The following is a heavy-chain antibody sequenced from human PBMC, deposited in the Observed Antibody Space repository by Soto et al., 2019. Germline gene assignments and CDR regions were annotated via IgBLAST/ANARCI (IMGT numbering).Heavy chain of an antibody. CDR2: IYHSGST. J-gene: IGHJ5*02. CDR3: ARALRWPPPIAGLDWFDP. CDR1: GGSISSGGYS. Sequence: TSETLSLTCAVSGGSISSGGYSWSWIRQPPGKGLEWIGYIYHSGSTYYNPSLKSRVTISVDTSKNQFSLKLSSVTAADTAVYYCARALRWPPPIAGLDWFDPWGQGTLVTVSS. D-gene: IGHD4-17*01. V-gene: IGHV4-30-2*01.